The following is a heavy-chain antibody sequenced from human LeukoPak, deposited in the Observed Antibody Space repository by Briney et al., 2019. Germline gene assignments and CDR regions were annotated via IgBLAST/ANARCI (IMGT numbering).Heavy chain of an antibody. CDR3: ARAPFYYDSSNYPYFDY. J-gene: IGHJ4*02. CDR1: GFTFSSYA. V-gene: IGHV3-53*01. Sequence: GGSLRLSCAASGFTFSSYAMNWVRQAPGKGLEWVSVIYTSGNTYYADSVKGRFTISRDNSKNTLYLQMNSLRGEDTAVYYCARAPFYYDSSNYPYFDYWGQGTLVTVSS. D-gene: IGHD3-22*01. CDR2: IYTSGNT.